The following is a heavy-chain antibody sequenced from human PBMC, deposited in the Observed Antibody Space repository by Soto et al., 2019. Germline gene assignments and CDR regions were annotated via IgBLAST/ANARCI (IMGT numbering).Heavy chain of an antibody. Sequence: ASVKVSCKVSGHTLTELSMHWVRQAPGKGLEWMGGFDPEDGETIYAQKFQGRVTMTEDTSTDTAYMELSSLRSEDTAVYYCATALTGILDVGMDVWGQGTTVTVSS. D-gene: IGHD1-20*01. CDR2: FDPEDGET. CDR3: ATALTGILDVGMDV. CDR1: GHTLTELS. V-gene: IGHV1-24*01. J-gene: IGHJ6*02.